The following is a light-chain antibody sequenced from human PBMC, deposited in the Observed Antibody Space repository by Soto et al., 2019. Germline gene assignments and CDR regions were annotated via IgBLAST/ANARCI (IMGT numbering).Light chain of an antibody. CDR1: SSDVGGYNY. CDR3: SSYTSRSTPV. V-gene: IGLV2-14*01. CDR2: EVS. J-gene: IGLJ2*01. Sequence: QSALTQPRSASGSPGQSITISCTGTSSDVGGYNYVSWYQQHPGKAPKLMIYEVSNRPSGVSNRFSGSKSGNTASLTISGLQAEDEADYYCSSYTSRSTPVFGGGTQLTV.